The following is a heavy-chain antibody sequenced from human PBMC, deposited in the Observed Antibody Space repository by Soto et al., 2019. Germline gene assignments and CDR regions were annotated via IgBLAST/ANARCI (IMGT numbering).Heavy chain of an antibody. D-gene: IGHD4-17*01. CDR3: ARHSHEDHGDPNWFDP. CDR1: VASISRVVSS. J-gene: IGHJ5*02. V-gene: IGHV4-39*01. CDR2: IYYTGNT. Sequence: QGQLQESGPGLVKPSESRSSTCIAPVASISRVVSSWGWFGQAPGKGLGGIGSIYYTGNTFYNPSLKSRVTLSVDTSEKQFSLKLTSVTAADTAVYYCARHSHEDHGDPNWFDPWGQGTLVTVSS.